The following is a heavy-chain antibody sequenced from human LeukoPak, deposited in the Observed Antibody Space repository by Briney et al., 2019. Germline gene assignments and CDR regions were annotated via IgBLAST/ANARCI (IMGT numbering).Heavy chain of an antibody. CDR1: GFTFSNFW. CDR2: ISSDGSGT. CDR3: ARADRGSGSH. V-gene: IGHV3-74*01. Sequence: GESLRLSCAASGFTFSNFWMHWVRQAPGKGLVWVSRISSDGSGTSYGDSVKGRFTISRDNAKNSLYLQMNSLRAEDTAVYYCARADRGSGSHWGQGTLVTVSS. D-gene: IGHD3-10*01. J-gene: IGHJ4*02.